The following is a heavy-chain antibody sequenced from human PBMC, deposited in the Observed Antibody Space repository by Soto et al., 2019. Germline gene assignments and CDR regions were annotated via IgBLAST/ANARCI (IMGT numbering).Heavy chain of an antibody. CDR2: ISGSGGST. Sequence: LRLSCAASGFTFSSYAMSWVRQAPGKGLEWVSAISGSGGSTYYADSVKGRFTISRDNSKNTLYLQMNSLRAEDTAVYYCAKDLGYCTNGLCLNWCAPWGQGTLVTVSS. D-gene: IGHD2-8*01. J-gene: IGHJ5*02. V-gene: IGHV3-23*01. CDR1: GFTFSSYA. CDR3: AKDLGYCTNGLCLNWCAP.